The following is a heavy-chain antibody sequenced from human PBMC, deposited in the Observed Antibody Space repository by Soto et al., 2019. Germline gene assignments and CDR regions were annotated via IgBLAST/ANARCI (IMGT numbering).Heavy chain of an antibody. CDR2: IYRGGNA. J-gene: IGHJ4*02. V-gene: IGHV3-66*01. Sequence: EVQLVESGGGLVQPGGSLRLSCAASGFTVSSNYMSCVRQAPGKGLEWGSVIYRGGNAYDADSVKGRFPISRDNSKNTLNLQMNSLRAEDTAEYYCARIYYGSGNYYFDYWGQGTLVTVSS. D-gene: IGHD3-10*01. CDR1: GFTVSSNY. CDR3: ARIYYGSGNYYFDY.